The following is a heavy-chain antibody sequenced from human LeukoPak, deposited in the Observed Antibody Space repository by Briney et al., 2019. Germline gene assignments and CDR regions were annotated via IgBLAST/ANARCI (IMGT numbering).Heavy chain of an antibody. D-gene: IGHD6-13*01. CDR1: GYSISSGYY. CDR2: IYHSGST. CDR3: ARIAAAGVY. Sequence: SKTLSLTCTVSGYSISSGYYWGWIRQPPGKGLEWIGSIYHSGSTYYNPSLRSRVTISVDTSKNQFSLKLSSVTAADTAVYYCARIAAAGVYWGQGTLVTVSS. J-gene: IGHJ4*02. V-gene: IGHV4-38-2*02.